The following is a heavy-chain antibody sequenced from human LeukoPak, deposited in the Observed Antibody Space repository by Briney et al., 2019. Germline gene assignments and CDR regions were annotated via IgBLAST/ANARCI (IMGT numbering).Heavy chain of an antibody. CDR2: IYTSGST. Sequence: SQTLSLTCTVSGGSISSYYWSWIRQPAGKGLEWIGRIYTSGSTNYNPSLKRQVTMSVDTSKNQFSLKLSSVTAADTAVYYCARERGVPAALGAYYFDYWGQGTLVTVSS. D-gene: IGHD2-2*01. V-gene: IGHV4-4*07. J-gene: IGHJ4*02. CDR1: GGSISSYY. CDR3: ARERGVPAALGAYYFDY.